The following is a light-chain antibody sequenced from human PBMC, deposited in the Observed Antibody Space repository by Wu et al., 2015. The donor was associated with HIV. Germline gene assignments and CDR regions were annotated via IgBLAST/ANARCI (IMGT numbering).Light chain of an antibody. CDR1: QSISSN. CDR2: DAS. CDR3: HQYNNWPPWT. V-gene: IGKV3-15*01. Sequence: EFVLTQSPATLPLSPGERATLSCRASQSISSNLAWYQQKPGQAPRLLVYDASTRATGIPARFSGSGSGTEFTLTISSMQSEDFAVYYCHQYNNWPPWTFGQGTKGGHQT. J-gene: IGKJ1*01.